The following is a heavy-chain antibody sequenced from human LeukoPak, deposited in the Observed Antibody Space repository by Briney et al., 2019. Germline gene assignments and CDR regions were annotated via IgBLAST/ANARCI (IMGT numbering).Heavy chain of an antibody. D-gene: IGHD3-9*01. J-gene: IGHJ4*02. CDR3: ARHPRRLAYFDF. CDR2: ISWDGGST. V-gene: IGHV3-43D*03. CDR1: GFTFDDYA. Sequence: PGGSLRLSCAASGFTFDDYAMHWVRQAPGKGLGWVSLISWDGGSTYYADSVKGRFTISRDNSKNSLYLQMNSLRAEDTALYYCARHPRRLAYFDFWGQGTLVTVSS.